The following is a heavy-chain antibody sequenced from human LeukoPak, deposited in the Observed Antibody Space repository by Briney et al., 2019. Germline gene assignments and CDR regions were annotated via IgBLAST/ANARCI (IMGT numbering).Heavy chain of an antibody. CDR3: TRGDSTGYYYAVFDS. Sequence: PGRSLRLSCAASGFTFDDYAMHWVRLGPGKGLEWVSGISWDSESIGYADSVKGRFTISRDNAKNSLFLQMNSLRTEDTALYFCTRGDSTGYYYAVFDSWGPGTQVTVSS. CDR2: ISWDSESI. V-gene: IGHV3-9*01. CDR1: GFTFDDYA. D-gene: IGHD3-22*01. J-gene: IGHJ4*02.